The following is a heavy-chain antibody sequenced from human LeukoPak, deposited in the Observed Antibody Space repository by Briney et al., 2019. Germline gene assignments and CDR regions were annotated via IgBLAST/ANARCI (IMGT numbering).Heavy chain of an antibody. CDR3: ARAPMGTAPLY. CDR2: MNPVSGKA. J-gene: IGHJ4*02. D-gene: IGHD1/OR15-1a*01. CDR1: GYTFTSYA. V-gene: IGHV1-8*02. Sequence: ASVKVSCKASGYTFTSYAMHWVRQAPGQGLEWMGWMNPVSGKAGSAQKFQGRVTLTRDTSISTAYMEVSSLRFDDTAFYYCARAPMGTAPLYWGQGTLVTVSS.